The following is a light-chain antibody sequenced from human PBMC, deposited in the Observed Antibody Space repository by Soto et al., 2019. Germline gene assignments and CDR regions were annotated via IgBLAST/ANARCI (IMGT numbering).Light chain of an antibody. V-gene: IGKV3-20*01. CDR1: QSVSSSY. J-gene: IGKJ1*01. CDR2: GAS. Sequence: EIVFTQSPGTLSLSPGERATLSCRASQSVSSSYLAWYQQKPGQAPRLLIYGASSRATGIPDRFSGSGSGTDFTLTISRLEPEDFAVYYCQQYGSSPGTFGQGTKVDI. CDR3: QQYGSSPGT.